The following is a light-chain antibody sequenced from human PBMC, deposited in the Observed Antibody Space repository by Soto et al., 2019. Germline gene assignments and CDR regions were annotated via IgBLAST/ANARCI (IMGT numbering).Light chain of an antibody. CDR3: SSHAGRNIEV. Sequence: QSALTQPPSASGSPGQSLTISCTGTSSDVGGYNYVSWYQQHPGKAPKLMIYDVNKRPSGVPDRFSGSKSGNTASLTVSGLQAEDEADYYCSSHAGRNIEVFGTGTKLTVL. CDR2: DVN. CDR1: SSDVGGYNY. J-gene: IGLJ1*01. V-gene: IGLV2-8*01.